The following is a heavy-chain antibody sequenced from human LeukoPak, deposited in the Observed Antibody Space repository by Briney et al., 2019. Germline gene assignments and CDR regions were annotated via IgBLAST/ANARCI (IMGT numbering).Heavy chain of an antibody. J-gene: IGHJ5*02. D-gene: IGHD6-13*01. V-gene: IGHV3-23*01. CDR3: AKDRGVIAAAGNWFDP. Sequence: DSVKGRFTISRDNSKNTLYLQMNSLRAEDTAVYYCAKDRGVIAAAGNWFDPWGQGALVTVSS.